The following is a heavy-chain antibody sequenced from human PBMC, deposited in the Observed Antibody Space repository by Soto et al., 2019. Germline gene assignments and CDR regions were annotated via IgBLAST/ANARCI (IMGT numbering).Heavy chain of an antibody. V-gene: IGHV6-1*01. CDR1: GDSVSSNSAA. CDR2: TYYRSKWYN. Sequence: SQTLSLTCAISGDSVSSNSAAWNWIRQSPSRGLEWLGRTYYRSKWYNDYAVSVKSRITINPDTSKNQFSLQLNSVTPEDTAVYYCARYIVLVPAATELAGYYYYSMDACGPGTTFTSP. D-gene: IGHD2-2*01. J-gene: IGHJ6*02. CDR3: ARYIVLVPAATELAGYYYYSMDA.